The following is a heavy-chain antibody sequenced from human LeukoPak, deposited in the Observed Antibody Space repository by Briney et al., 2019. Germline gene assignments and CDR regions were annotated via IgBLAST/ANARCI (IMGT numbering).Heavy chain of an antibody. V-gene: IGHV4-39*07. D-gene: IGHD1-14*01. CDR3: ARDITGSFDY. CDR2: IDHNGNT. CDR1: GGSISSKNYY. Sequence: PTETLSLTCTVSGGSISSKNYYWGWIRQPPGKGLEWLGSIDHNGNTYYNPSLKSRVTISVDTPKNQFSLKLSSVTAADTAVYYCARDITGSFDYWGQGNLVTVSS. J-gene: IGHJ4*02.